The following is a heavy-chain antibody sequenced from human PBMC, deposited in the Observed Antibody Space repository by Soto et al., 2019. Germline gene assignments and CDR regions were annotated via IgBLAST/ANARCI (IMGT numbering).Heavy chain of an antibody. CDR3: ARSRQSRGRNYDFWSGYYQDFDY. CDR1: GGTFSSYA. J-gene: IGHJ4*02. D-gene: IGHD3-3*01. V-gene: IGHV1-69*01. CDR2: IIPIFGTA. Sequence: QVQLVQSGAEVKKPGSSVKVSCKASGGTFSSYAISWVRQAPGQGLEWMGGIIPIFGTANYAQKFQGRVTITAEQSTSTAYMELSSLRYEDTAVYYCARSRQSRGRNYDFWSGYYQDFDYWGQGTLVTVSS.